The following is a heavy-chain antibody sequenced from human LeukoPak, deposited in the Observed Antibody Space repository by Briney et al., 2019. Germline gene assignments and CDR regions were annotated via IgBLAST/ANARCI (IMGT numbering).Heavy chain of an antibody. CDR1: GGSISSTTYY. J-gene: IGHJ5*02. V-gene: IGHV4-39*07. CDR3: ARRAGGSNWFDP. Sequence: PSETLSLTCTVSGGSISSTTYYWGWIRQPPGKGLEWIGSIYYSGSTYYSPSLKSRVTISVNTSKKQFSLKLSSVTAADTAVYYCARRAGGSNWFDPWGQGTLVTVSS. CDR2: IYYSGST. D-gene: IGHD3-16*01.